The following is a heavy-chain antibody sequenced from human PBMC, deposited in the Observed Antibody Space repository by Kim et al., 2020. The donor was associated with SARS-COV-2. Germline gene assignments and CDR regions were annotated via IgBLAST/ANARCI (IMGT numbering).Heavy chain of an antibody. CDR3: TTEGFGESKYPY. J-gene: IGHJ4*02. V-gene: IGHV3-15*01. Sequence: DYAAPVKGRFTISRDDSKNTLYLQMNSLKTEDTAVYYCTTEGFGESKYPYWGQGTLVTVSS. D-gene: IGHD3-10*01.